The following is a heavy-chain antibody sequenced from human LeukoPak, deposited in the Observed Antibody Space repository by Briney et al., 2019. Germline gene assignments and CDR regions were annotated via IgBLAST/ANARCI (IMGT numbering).Heavy chain of an antibody. CDR3: ARAGYYGDYHFDY. CDR2: IYYSGST. CDR1: GGSISSYY. Sequence: KPSETLSLTCTVSGGSISSYYWSWIRQPPGKGLEWIGYIYYSGSTNYNPSLKSRVTISVDTSKNQFSLKLSSVTAADTAVYYCARAGYYGDYHFDYWGQGILVTVSS. V-gene: IGHV4-59*01. D-gene: IGHD4-17*01. J-gene: IGHJ4*02.